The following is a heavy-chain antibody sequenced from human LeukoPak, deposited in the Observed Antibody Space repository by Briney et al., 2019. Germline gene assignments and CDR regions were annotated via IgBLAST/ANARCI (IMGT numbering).Heavy chain of an antibody. CDR1: GFTFSSYG. Sequence: GGSLRLSCAASGFTFSSYGMHWVRQAPGKGLVWVSRINSDGSSTSYADSVKGRFTISRDNAKNTLYLQMNSLRAEDTAVYYCARDGGEGYDFWSGYYIFNWFDPWGQGTLVTVSS. CDR2: INSDGSST. V-gene: IGHV3-74*01. D-gene: IGHD3-3*01. CDR3: ARDGGEGYDFWSGYYIFNWFDP. J-gene: IGHJ5*02.